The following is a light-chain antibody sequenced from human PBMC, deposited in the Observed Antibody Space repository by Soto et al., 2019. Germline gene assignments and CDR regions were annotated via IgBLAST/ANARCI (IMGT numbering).Light chain of an antibody. CDR2: GAS. CDR3: KQYASSPLT. J-gene: IGKJ4*01. V-gene: IGKV3-20*01. CDR1: QSIGRNF. Sequence: EIVLTQSPGTLSLSPGERATLSCRASQSIGRNFFAWYQQKPGQPPRLLIQGASSRATGTPDSFSGSASGTDFILTISRLEPEDFAVFYCKQYASSPLTFGGGTRLAIK.